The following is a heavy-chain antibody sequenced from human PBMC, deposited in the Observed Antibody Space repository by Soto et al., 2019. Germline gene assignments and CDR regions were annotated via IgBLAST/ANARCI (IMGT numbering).Heavy chain of an antibody. CDR1: GGSISSSSYY. CDR3: ASLRGGSYCFDY. Sequence: QLQLQESGPGLVKPSETLSLTCTVSGGSISSSSYYWGWIRTPPGKGLEWIGSIYYSGSTYYNPSLKSRVTISVDTSKNQFSLKLSSVTAADTAVYYCASLRGGSYCFDYWGQGTLVTVSS. V-gene: IGHV4-39*01. CDR2: IYYSGST. D-gene: IGHD1-26*01. J-gene: IGHJ4*02.